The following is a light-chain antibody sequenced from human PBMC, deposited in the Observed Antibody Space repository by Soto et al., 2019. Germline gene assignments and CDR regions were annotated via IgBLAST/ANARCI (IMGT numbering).Light chain of an antibody. V-gene: IGLV1-40*01. CDR3: QSYDNSLSAWM. CDR2: VNS. Sequence: QSVLTQPPSVSGAPGQRVAISCTGSSSNIGAGYDVHWYQQLPGTAPKLLINVNSNRPSGVPDRFSGSKSGTSASLAITGLQAEDEADYYCQSYDNSLSAWMFGGGTKVTVL. CDR1: SSNIGAGYD. J-gene: IGLJ3*02.